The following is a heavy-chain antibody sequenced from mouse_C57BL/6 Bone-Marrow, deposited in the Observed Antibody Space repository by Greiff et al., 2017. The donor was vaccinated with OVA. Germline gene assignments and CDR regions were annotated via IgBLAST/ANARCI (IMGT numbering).Heavy chain of an antibody. J-gene: IGHJ2*01. V-gene: IGHV1-50*01. Sequence: QVQLQQPGAELVKPGASVKLSCKASGYTFTSYWMQWVKQRPGQGLEWIGEIDPSDSYTNYNQKFKGKATLTADKSSSTAYMQLSSLTSEDSAVYFCARIEFLDYWGQGTTLTVSS. CDR2: IDPSDSYT. CDR1: GYTFTSYW. CDR3: ARIEFLDY.